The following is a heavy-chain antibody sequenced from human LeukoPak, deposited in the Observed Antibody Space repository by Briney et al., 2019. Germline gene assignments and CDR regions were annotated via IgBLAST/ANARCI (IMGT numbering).Heavy chain of an antibody. CDR2: IYLDGSIA. J-gene: IGHJ6*03. Sequence: GGSLRLSCAVSGFTFTNYWMSWARQSPGKGLEWVDNIYLDGSIAYYVDSVKGRFTISRDNAKNSLFLQMNSLSAEDTAVYYCGRAGPVTKDHFMDVWGKGTTVTVSS. V-gene: IGHV3-7*01. CDR3: GRAGPVTKDHFMDV. D-gene: IGHD2-2*01. CDR1: GFTFTNYW.